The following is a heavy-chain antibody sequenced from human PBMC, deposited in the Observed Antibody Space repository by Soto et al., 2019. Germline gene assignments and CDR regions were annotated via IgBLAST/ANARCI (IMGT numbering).Heavy chain of an antibody. J-gene: IGHJ5*02. CDR2: ISGSGGST. V-gene: IGHV3-23*01. CDR3: AKDLYLIAAAGPHQFDP. CDR1: GFTFSSYA. D-gene: IGHD6-13*01. Sequence: SGGSLRLSCAASGFTFSSYAMSWVRQAPGKGLEWVSAISGSGGSTYYADSVKGRFTISRDNSKNTLYLQMNSLRAEDTAVYYCAKDLYLIAAAGPHQFDPWGQGTLLTVSS.